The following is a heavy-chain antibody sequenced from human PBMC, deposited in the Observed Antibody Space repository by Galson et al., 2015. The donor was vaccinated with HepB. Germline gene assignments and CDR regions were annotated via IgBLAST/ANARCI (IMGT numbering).Heavy chain of an antibody. Sequence: SLRLSCAATGFTFSDYPMTWIRQAPGKGLEWLSYISDSGTTTFYADSVRGRFTIPRDNAKNSLYLQMSSLRAEDTAVYYCARATLRWFDPWGQGTLVTVSS. V-gene: IGHV3-11*01. CDR3: ARATLRWFDP. D-gene: IGHD2/OR15-2a*01. CDR2: ISDSGTTT. J-gene: IGHJ5*02. CDR1: GFTFSDYP.